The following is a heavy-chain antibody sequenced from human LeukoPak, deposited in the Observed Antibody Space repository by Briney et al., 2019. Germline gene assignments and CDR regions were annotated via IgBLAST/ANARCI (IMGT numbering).Heavy chain of an antibody. D-gene: IGHD3-3*01. Sequence: GGSLRLSCAASGFTFSSYAMDWGRQAPGKGLEWVSGIVGSGAATNYADSVKGRFVISRDNSKNTLYLQMNSLRAEDTAVYYCAKELDSNFWSGRHAAFGSWGQGTLVTVSS. V-gene: IGHV3-23*01. CDR1: GFTFSSYA. J-gene: IGHJ4*02. CDR3: AKELDSNFWSGRHAAFGS. CDR2: IVGSGAAT.